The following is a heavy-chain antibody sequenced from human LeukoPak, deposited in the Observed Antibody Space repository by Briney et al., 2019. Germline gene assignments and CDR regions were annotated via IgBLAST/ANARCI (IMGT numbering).Heavy chain of an antibody. D-gene: IGHD5-18*01. V-gene: IGHV4-31*03. CDR1: GGSISSGGYY. Sequence: PSETLSLTCTVSGGSISSGGYYWGWIRQHPGKGLEWIRYIYYSGSTYYNPSLKSRVTISVDTSKNQFSLKLSSVTAADTAVYYCARVVGYSYGFDYWGQGTLVTVSS. J-gene: IGHJ4*02. CDR2: IYYSGST. CDR3: ARVVGYSYGFDY.